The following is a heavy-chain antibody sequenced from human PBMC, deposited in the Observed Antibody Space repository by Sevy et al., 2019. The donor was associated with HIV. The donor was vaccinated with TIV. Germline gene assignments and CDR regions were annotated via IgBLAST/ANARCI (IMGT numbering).Heavy chain of an antibody. Sequence: GGSLRLSCAASGFTFSSYVLSWVRQAPGKGLEWVSTISGSGGSTYYADSVKGRFSISRDNSKNTMYLEMNSPRAEDTAVYYCAKEYSSGYSWGQGTLVTVSS. V-gene: IGHV3-23*01. CDR2: ISGSGGST. J-gene: IGHJ5*02. D-gene: IGHD3-22*01. CDR3: AKEYSSGYS. CDR1: GFTFSSYV.